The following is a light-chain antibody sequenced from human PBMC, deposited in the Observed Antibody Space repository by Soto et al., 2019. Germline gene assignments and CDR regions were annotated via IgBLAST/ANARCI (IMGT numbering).Light chain of an antibody. Sequence: QSALTQPASVSGSHGQSITLSCTGTTSDVGGYHFVSWYQQHPGKAPKLMIYEVTNRPSGVSDRFSGSKSGNTASLTISGLQAEDEADYYCYSYTTTSTYVFGSGTKVTVL. CDR2: EVT. CDR1: TSDVGGYHF. J-gene: IGLJ1*01. V-gene: IGLV2-14*01. CDR3: YSYTTTSTYV.